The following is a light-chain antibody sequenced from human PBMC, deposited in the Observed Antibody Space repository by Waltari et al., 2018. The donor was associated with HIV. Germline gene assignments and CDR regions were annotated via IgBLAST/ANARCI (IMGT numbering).Light chain of an antibody. Sequence: QSALTQPASVSGSPGQSITISCTGASSDFGSYNLVSWYQQHPGKAPKLMIYEASKRPSGVSNRFSGSKSGNTASLTISGLQAEDEADYYCCSYAGSTTSVIFGGGTRLTVL. CDR2: EAS. CDR3: CSYAGSTTSVI. J-gene: IGLJ2*01. V-gene: IGLV2-23*01. CDR1: SSDFGSYNL.